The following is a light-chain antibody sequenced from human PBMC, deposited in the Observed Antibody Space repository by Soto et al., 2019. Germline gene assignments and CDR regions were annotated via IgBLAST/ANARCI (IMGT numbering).Light chain of an antibody. CDR2: DVS. CDR1: SSDVGSYNY. Sequence: QSALTQPASVSGSPGQSITISCPGTSSDVGSYNYVSWYQHHPGKAPKLMIYDVSNRPSGVSNRFSGSKSGNTASLTISGLQAEDEADYYCSSYSSSITLAFGGGTKLTVL. V-gene: IGLV2-14*03. J-gene: IGLJ2*01. CDR3: SSYSSSITLA.